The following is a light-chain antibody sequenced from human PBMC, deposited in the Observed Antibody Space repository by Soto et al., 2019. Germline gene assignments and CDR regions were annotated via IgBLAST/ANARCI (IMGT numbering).Light chain of an antibody. CDR3: AAWDDSLNGWV. CDR1: SSNIGSNT. J-gene: IGLJ3*02. CDR2: SNN. Sequence: QSVLTQPPSASGTPGQRVTISCSGSSSNIGSNTVNWYQQLPGTAPKLLIYSNNQRPSGVPDRFSGSKSGTSAYLAISGLKSEDEADYYCAAWDDSLNGWVFGGGTKITVL. V-gene: IGLV1-44*01.